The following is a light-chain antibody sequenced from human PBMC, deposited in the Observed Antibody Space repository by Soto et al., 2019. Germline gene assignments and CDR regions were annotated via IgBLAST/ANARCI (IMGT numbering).Light chain of an antibody. CDR1: QSVSSN. V-gene: IGKV3-15*01. CDR3: QQYDNWPSLT. CDR2: GAS. J-gene: IGKJ4*01. Sequence: EIVMTQSPATLSVSPGERATLSCRASQSVSSNLAWYQQTPGQAPRLLIYGASTRATGIPARFSGSGSGTEFTLTISRLQSEDFAVYYCQQYDNWPSLTFGGGTKVEIK.